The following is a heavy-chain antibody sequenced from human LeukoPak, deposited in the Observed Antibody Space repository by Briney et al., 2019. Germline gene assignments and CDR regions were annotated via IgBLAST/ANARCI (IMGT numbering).Heavy chain of an antibody. J-gene: IGHJ4*02. V-gene: IGHV3-7*04. CDR1: GFTFRSYW. CDR2: IKEDGSEK. D-gene: IGHD3-10*01. CDR3: ARPFGSGTYYQFDL. Sequence: PGGSLRLSCAASGFTFRSYWMSWVRQAPGKGLEWVANIKEDGSEKYYVDSVKGRFTISRDNAKNSLYLQMNSLRAEDTAVYYCARPFGSGTYYQFDLWGQGTLVTVSS.